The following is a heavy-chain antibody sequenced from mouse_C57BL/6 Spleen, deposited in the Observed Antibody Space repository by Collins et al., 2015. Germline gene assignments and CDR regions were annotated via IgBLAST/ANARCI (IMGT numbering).Heavy chain of an antibody. V-gene: IGHV10-1*01. J-gene: IGHJ4*01. CDR3: VRQVDAMDY. CDR2: IRSKSNNYAT. Sequence: VRQAPGKGLEWVARIRSKSNNYATYYADSVKDRFTISRDDSESMLYVQMNNLKTEDTAMYYCVRQVDAMDYVGSRNLSHRLL. D-gene: IGHD1-1*01.